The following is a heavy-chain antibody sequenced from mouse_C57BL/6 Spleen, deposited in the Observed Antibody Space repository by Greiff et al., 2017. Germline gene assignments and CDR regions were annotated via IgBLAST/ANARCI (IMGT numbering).Heavy chain of an antibody. Sequence: EVQRVESGPGLVKPSQSLSLTCSVTGYSITSGYYWNWIRQFPGNKLEWMGYISYDGSNNYNPSLKNRISITRDTSKNQFFLKLNSVTTEDTATYYCARDQDYSNWFAYWGQGTLVTVSA. CDR3: ARDQDYSNWFAY. CDR1: GYSITSGYY. J-gene: IGHJ3*01. D-gene: IGHD2-5*01. V-gene: IGHV3-6*01. CDR2: ISYDGSN.